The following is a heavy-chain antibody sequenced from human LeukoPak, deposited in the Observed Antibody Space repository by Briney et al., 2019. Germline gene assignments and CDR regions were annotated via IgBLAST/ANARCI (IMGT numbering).Heavy chain of an antibody. CDR2: INYSGST. V-gene: IGHV4-34*01. D-gene: IGHD5-12*01. Sequence: SETLSLTCAVYGVSFSGYYWSWIRQLPGKGLEWIGEINYSGSTNYSPSLKSRVTISVDTSKNQFSLKLSSVTAAGTAVYYCARGRDFIVATNWFDPWGQGTLVTVSS. CDR1: GVSFSGYY. CDR3: ARGRDFIVATNWFDP. J-gene: IGHJ5*02.